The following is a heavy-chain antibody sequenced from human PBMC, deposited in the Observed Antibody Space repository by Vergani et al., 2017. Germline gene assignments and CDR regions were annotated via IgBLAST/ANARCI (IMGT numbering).Heavy chain of an antibody. CDR1: GFTFSSYG. D-gene: IGHD2-15*01. J-gene: IGHJ6*03. CDR2: IWYDGSNK. Sequence: VQLLESGGGVVQPGRSLRLSCAASGFTFSSYGMHWVRQAPGKGLEWVAVIWYDGSNKYYADSVKGRFTISRDNSKNTLYLQMNSLRAEDTAVYYCARDQAGYCSGGSCSYYYYMDVWGKGPRSPSP. CDR3: ARDQAGYCSGGSCSYYYYMDV. V-gene: IGHV3-33*01.